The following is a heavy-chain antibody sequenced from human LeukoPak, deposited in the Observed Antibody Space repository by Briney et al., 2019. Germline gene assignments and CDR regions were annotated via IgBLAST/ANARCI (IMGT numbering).Heavy chain of an antibody. CDR1: GFTFSSYG. D-gene: IGHD4-17*01. J-gene: IGHJ3*02. Sequence: GGSLRLSCAASGFTFSSYGMHWVRQAPGKGLEWVAVISYDGSNKYYADSVKGRFTISRDNSKSTLYLQMNSLRAEDTAVYYCAKVYDYGDYRGAFDIWGQGTLVTVSS. CDR2: ISYDGSNK. CDR3: AKVYDYGDYRGAFDI. V-gene: IGHV3-30*18.